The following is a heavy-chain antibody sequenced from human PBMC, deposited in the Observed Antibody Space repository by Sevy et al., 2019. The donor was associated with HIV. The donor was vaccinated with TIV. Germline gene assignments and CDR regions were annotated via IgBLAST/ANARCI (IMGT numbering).Heavy chain of an antibody. CDR3: TKLDSGYDGGPFDY. CDR2: ISGSGGST. D-gene: IGHD5-12*01. J-gene: IGHJ4*02. CDR1: GFTFSSYA. Sequence: GGSLRLSCAASGFTFSSYAMSWVRQAPGKGLEWVSAISGSGGSTYYADSGKGRFTTSRDNSKNTLYLQMNSLRAEDTAVYYYTKLDSGYDGGPFDYWGQGTLVTVSS. V-gene: IGHV3-23*01.